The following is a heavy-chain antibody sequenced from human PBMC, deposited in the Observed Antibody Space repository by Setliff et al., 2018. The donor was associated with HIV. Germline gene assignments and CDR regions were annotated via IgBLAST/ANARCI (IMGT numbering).Heavy chain of an antibody. CDR2: IYYSGST. V-gene: IGHV4-59*11. J-gene: IGHJ4*02. Sequence: SETLSLTCSVSGASISSHYWNWIRQPPGKGLEWIGYIYYSGSTNYNPSLKSRVTISVDTSKNQFSLKLNSVTAADTAVYYCARGRPDYYGSGSYYPFDYWGQGTLVTVSS. D-gene: IGHD3-10*01. CDR1: GASISSHY. CDR3: ARGRPDYYGSGSYYPFDY.